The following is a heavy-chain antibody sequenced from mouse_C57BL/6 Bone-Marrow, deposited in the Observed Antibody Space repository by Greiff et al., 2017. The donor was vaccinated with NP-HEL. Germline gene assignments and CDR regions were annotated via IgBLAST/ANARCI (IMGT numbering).Heavy chain of an antibody. CDR2: IYPRSGNT. D-gene: IGHD1-1*01. CDR3: EGTYCYGSSYGDPYWYFEV. Sequence: VQLQQSGAELARPGASVKLSCKASGYTFTSYGISWVKQRTGQGLEWIGEIYPRSGNTYYNEKFKGKATLTADKSSSTAYMELRSLTSEDSAVYYCEGTYCYGSSYGDPYWYFEVWGTGTTVTVAS. V-gene: IGHV1-81*01. CDR1: GYTFTSYG. J-gene: IGHJ1*03.